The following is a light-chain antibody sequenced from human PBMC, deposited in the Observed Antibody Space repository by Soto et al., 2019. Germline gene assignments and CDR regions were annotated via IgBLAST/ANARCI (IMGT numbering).Light chain of an antibody. V-gene: IGLV1-47*01. CDR2: RSN. J-gene: IGLJ3*02. Sequence: QSVLTQPPSASGTPGQRVTISCSGSSSNIGSNYVYWYQQLPGTAPKLLIYRSNQRPSGVPDRFSGSKSGTSASLAISGLRSEDEADYYCAAWDESLSAWVFGGGTKLTVL. CDR3: AAWDESLSAWV. CDR1: SSNIGSNY.